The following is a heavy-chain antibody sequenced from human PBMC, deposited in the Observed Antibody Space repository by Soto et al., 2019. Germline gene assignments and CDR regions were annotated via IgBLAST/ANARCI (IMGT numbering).Heavy chain of an antibody. J-gene: IGHJ4*02. V-gene: IGHV4-4*07. CDR1: GGSISGYY. Sequence: QVQLQESGPGLVKPSENLSLTCTVSGGSISGYYWSWIRQPARKGLEWIGRMYNSERTNYNPSLKSRVTMSMDTSKNQFSLKLTSVTAADTAVYFCAREPLAHSYFDFWGRGALVTASS. CDR2: MYNSERT. CDR3: AREPLAHSYFDF.